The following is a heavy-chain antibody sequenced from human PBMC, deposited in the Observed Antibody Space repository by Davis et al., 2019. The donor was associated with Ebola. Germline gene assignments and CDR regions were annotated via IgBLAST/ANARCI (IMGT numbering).Heavy chain of an antibody. J-gene: IGHJ4*02. V-gene: IGHV3-21*01. CDR3: ARDPDYGDYTGPFGY. D-gene: IGHD4-17*01. CDR2: ISSSSSYI. Sequence: GESLKISCAASGFTFSSYSMNWVRQAPGKGLEWVSSISSSSSYIYYADSVKGRFTISRDNAKNSLYLQMNSLRAEDTAVYYCARDPDYGDYTGPFGYWGQGTLVTVSS. CDR1: GFTFSSYS.